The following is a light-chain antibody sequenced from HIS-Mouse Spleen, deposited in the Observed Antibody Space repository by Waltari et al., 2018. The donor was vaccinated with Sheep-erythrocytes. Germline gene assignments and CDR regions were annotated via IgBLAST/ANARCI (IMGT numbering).Light chain of an antibody. V-gene: IGLV1-44*01. CDR2: SNN. Sequence: QSVLTQPPSASGTPGQRVTISCSGSSSNIGSNTVNWYQQLPRTAPKLLIYSNNQRPSGVPDRFSGSKSGTSASLAISVLQSEDEADYYCAAWDDSLNGVVFGGGTKLTVL. CDR3: AAWDDSLNGVV. CDR1: SSNIGSNT. J-gene: IGLJ2*01.